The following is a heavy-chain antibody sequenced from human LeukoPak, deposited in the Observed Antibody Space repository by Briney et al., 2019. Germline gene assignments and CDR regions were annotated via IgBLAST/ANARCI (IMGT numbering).Heavy chain of an antibody. J-gene: IGHJ4*02. CDR1: GFTFSNYA. V-gene: IGHV3-30*18. CDR2: MSYDGSKK. D-gene: IGHD2-2*01. CDR3: AKDGPSRQPVVPAAVDY. Sequence: GRSLRLSCAASGFTFSNYAMQWVRQAPGKGLEWVAIMSYDGSKKYYADSVKGRFIISRDNSKNTLYLQMNSRRAEDTAVYYCAKDGPSRQPVVPAAVDYWGQGTLVTVSS.